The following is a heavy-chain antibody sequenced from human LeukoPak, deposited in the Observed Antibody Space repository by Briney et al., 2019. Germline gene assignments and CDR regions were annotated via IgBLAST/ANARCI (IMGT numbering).Heavy chain of an antibody. D-gene: IGHD1-26*01. J-gene: IGHJ5*02. CDR3: ARHVVGTTHPYWFDP. CDR1: GGSISTSGYY. Sequence: SETLSLTCTVSGGSISTSGYYWGWIRQPPGEGLEWIGSIYYSGGTYFNPSLKSRVTISVDVSKNQFSLKLSSVTAADSGVYYCARHVVGTTHPYWFDPWGQGTLVIVSS. V-gene: IGHV4-39*01. CDR2: IYYSGGT.